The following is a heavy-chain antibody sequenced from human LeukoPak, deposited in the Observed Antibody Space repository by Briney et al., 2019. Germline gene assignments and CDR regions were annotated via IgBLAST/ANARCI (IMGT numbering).Heavy chain of an antibody. CDR3: AREFNSGFDY. V-gene: IGHV4-61*08. Sequence: SETLSLTCTVSSGSVSSGGYYWSWIRQPPGKELEWIGYIYYSGSTNYNPSLKSRVTISVDTSKNQFSPKLSSVTAADTAVYYCAREFNSGFDYWGQGTLVTVSS. D-gene: IGHD6-25*01. CDR1: SGSVSSGGYY. CDR2: IYYSGST. J-gene: IGHJ4*02.